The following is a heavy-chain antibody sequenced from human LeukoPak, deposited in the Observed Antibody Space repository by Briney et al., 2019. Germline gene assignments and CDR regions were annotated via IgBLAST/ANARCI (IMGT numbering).Heavy chain of an antibody. D-gene: IGHD3-10*01. CDR2: IKSKTDGGTT. J-gene: IGHJ6*03. Sequence: GGSLRLSCAASGFTFSNAWMSWVRQAPGKGLEWVGRIKSKTDGGTTDYAAPVKGRFTISRDDSKNTLYLQMNSLKTEDTAVYYCTTVNPLWFGDPRDYYYMDVWGKGTTVTISS. V-gene: IGHV3-15*01. CDR3: TTVNPLWFGDPRDYYYMDV. CDR1: GFTFSNAW.